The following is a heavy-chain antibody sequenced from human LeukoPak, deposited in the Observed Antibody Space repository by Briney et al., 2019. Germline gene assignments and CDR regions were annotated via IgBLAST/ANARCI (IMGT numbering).Heavy chain of an antibody. Sequence: GGSLRLSCAASGFTFSTYWMSWVRQAPGKGLEWVANIKQDGSEKYYVDSVKGRFTISRDNAKNSLYLQMNSLRDEDTAVYYCAKRYGDHEEYFQDWGQGTLVTVSS. J-gene: IGHJ1*01. CDR1: GFTFSTYW. CDR3: AKRYGDHEEYFQD. D-gene: IGHD4-17*01. CDR2: IKQDGSEK. V-gene: IGHV3-7*01.